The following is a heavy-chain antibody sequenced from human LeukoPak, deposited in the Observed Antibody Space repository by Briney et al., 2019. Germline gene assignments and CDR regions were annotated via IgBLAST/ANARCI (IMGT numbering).Heavy chain of an antibody. CDR1: GFTFSDYY. J-gene: IGHJ6*02. Sequence: GGSLRLSCAASGFTFSDYYVIWIRQAPGKGLEWVSYISSSGSTIYYADSVKGRFTISRDNAKNSLYLQMNSLRAEDTAVYYFSRERTPPRNYYYYYGMDVWGQGTTVTVSS. CDR3: SRERTPPRNYYYYYGMDV. CDR2: ISSSGSTI. V-gene: IGHV3-11*01.